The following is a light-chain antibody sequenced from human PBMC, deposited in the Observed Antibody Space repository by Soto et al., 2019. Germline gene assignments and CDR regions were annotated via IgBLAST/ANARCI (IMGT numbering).Light chain of an antibody. CDR3: QQYYSYPLT. CDR1: QGISSY. Sequence: IQMTQSPSPLSASEGDRVTITCRASQGISSYLAWYQQKPGKAPKILIYAASTLQSGVPSRFSGSGSGTDFTLTISCLQSEDFATYYCQQYYSYPLTFGGGTKVDIK. CDR2: AAS. J-gene: IGKJ4*01. V-gene: IGKV1-8*01.